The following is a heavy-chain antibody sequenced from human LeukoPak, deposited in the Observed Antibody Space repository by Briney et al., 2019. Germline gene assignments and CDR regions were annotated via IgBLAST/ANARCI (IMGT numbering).Heavy chain of an antibody. Sequence: ASVKVSCKASGYTFTSYAMYWVRQAPGQRLEWMGWINAGNGNTKYSQKFQGRVTITRDTSASTAYMELSSLRSEDTAMYYCARGRCSSTSCYAVYWGRGTLVTVSS. D-gene: IGHD2-2*01. V-gene: IGHV1-3*01. CDR3: ARGRCSSTSCYAVY. CDR2: INAGNGNT. CDR1: GYTFTSYA. J-gene: IGHJ4*02.